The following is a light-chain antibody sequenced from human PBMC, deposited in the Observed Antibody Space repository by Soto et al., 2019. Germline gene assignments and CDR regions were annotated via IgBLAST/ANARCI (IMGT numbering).Light chain of an antibody. V-gene: IGKV1-5*03. CDR2: KAS. Sequence: DIQMTQSPSTLSASVGDRVTITCRASQSISSWLAWYQQKPGKAPNLLIYKASSLESGVPSRFSGSGSGTEITLTISSLQPDDFATYYCQQYNSYPLTFGQLIMVEIK. J-gene: IGKJ1*01. CDR3: QQYNSYPLT. CDR1: QSISSW.